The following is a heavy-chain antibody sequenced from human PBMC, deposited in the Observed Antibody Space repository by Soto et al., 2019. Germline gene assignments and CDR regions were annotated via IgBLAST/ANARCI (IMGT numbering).Heavy chain of an antibody. V-gene: IGHV1-8*01. D-gene: IGHD2-2*01. CDR3: ARGVCSSTICYAWYGYYCYYLDV. CDR1: GYTFTSYD. Sequence: ASVKVSCKASGYTFTSYDINWVRQATGQGLEWMGWMNPNSGNTGYAQKFQGRVTMTRNTSISTAYMELSSLRSEDTAVYYCARGVCSSTICYAWYGYYCYYLDVWGKGTTVTVSS. J-gene: IGHJ6*03. CDR2: MNPNSGNT.